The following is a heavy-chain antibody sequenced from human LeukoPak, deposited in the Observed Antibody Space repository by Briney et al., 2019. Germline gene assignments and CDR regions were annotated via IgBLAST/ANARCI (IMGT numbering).Heavy chain of an antibody. J-gene: IGHJ6*02. CDR3: ARDWERGLYGMDV. D-gene: IGHD1-26*01. CDR2: IYYSGST. CDR1: GGSISSGDYY. Sequence: SETLSLTCTVSGGSISSGDYYWSWIRQPPGKGLEWIGYIYYSGSTYYNPSLKSRVTISVDTSKNQFSLKPSSVTAADTAVYYCARDWERGLYGMDVWGQGTTVTVSS. V-gene: IGHV4-30-4*01.